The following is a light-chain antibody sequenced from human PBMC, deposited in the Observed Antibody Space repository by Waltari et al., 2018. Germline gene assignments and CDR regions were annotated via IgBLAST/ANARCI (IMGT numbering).Light chain of an antibody. CDR1: NLGEKY. Sequence: SYVLTQSPSVSVSPGQTVTLTRSGANLGEKYVSWYQQKPGQSPVLVIFQDTKRPSGIPARFSGSMSGDTATLTIGGTQPVDEADYFCQAWASSNYVFASGTKVTVL. CDR2: QDT. V-gene: IGLV3-1*01. J-gene: IGLJ1*01. CDR3: QAWASSNYV.